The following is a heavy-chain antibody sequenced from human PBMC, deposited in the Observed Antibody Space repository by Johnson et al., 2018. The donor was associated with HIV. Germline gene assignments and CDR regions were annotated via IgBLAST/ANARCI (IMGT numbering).Heavy chain of an antibody. J-gene: IGHJ3*02. CDR2: INWNGGST. CDR1: GFTFDDHG. Sequence: VQLVESGGGVVQPGRSLRLSCAASGFTFDDHGMSWVRQAPGKGLEWVSGINWNGGSTGYADSVKGRFTISRDNAKNSLYLQMNSLRAEDTALYYCARVLIVVVVAAEIDAFDIWGQGTMVTVSS. CDR3: ARVLIVVVVAAEIDAFDI. D-gene: IGHD2-15*01. V-gene: IGHV3-20*04.